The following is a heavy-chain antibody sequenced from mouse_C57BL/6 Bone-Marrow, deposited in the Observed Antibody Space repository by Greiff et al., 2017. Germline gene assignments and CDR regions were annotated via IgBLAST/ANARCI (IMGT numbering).Heavy chain of an antibody. CDR2: INYDGSST. J-gene: IGHJ1*03. Sequence: EVKLMESEGGLVQPGSSMKLSCTASGFTFSDYYMAWVRQVPEKGLEWVANINYDGSSTYYLDSLKSRFIISRDNAKNILYLQMSSLKSEDTATYYCARGEYYGSSPWYFDVWGTGTTVTVSS. CDR1: GFTFSDYY. D-gene: IGHD1-1*01. V-gene: IGHV5-16*01. CDR3: ARGEYYGSSPWYFDV.